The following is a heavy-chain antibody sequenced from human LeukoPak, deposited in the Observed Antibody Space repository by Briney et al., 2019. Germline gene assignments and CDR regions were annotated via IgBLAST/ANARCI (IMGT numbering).Heavy chain of an antibody. D-gene: IGHD1-14*01. CDR3: ARERGIRDAFDF. V-gene: IGHV1-46*01. CDR1: GYTFTSNY. CDR2: ISPSGGST. J-gene: IGHJ3*01. Sequence: GASVKVSCKAFGYTFTSNYMHWVRQAPGQGPEWMGVISPSGGSTTYAQKFQGRVTLTRDMSTGTDYLELSSLRSEDTAVYYCARERGIRDAFDFWGQGTMVTVSS.